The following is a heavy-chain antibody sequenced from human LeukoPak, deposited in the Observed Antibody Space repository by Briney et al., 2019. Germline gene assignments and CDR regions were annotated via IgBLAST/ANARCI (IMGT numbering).Heavy chain of an antibody. V-gene: IGHV3-30*03. CDR2: ISYDGSNK. J-gene: IGHJ4*02. CDR1: GFTFSSYG. CDR3: ARGAGY. Sequence: GGSLRLSCAASGFTFSSYGMHWVRQAPGKGLEWVAVISYDGSNKYYADSVKGRFTISRDNSKNTLYLQMGSLRAEDMAVYYCARGAGYWGQGTLVTVSS. D-gene: IGHD6-13*01.